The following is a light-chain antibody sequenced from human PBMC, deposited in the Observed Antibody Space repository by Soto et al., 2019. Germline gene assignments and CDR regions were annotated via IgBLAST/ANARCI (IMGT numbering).Light chain of an antibody. CDR2: EVN. Sequence: QCALTQPPSASGSPGQSVAITCTGTSSGVGGYNYVSWYQQHPGKAPKLMIYEVNKRPSGVPDRFSGSKSGNTASLTVSGLQAEEEADYYCSSYAGSSSVFGAETKGPVL. CDR3: SSYAGSSSV. CDR1: SSGVGGYNY. V-gene: IGLV2-8*01. J-gene: IGLJ1*01.